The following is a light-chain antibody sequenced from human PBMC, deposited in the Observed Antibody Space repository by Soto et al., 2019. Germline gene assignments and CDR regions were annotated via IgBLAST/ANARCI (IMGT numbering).Light chain of an antibody. J-gene: IGKJ2*01. CDR2: GSS. Sequence: EVVLTQSPGTLSLSPGQRATLSCRASQSVSNNYLPWYQQKPGQSPKLLIFGSSDRATGIPDRYSGSGSVTDFTLTISSREPGDFAVYYCHQYGRSPPYTFAQGTKLEIK. CDR1: QSVSNNY. CDR3: HQYGRSPPYT. V-gene: IGKV3-20*01.